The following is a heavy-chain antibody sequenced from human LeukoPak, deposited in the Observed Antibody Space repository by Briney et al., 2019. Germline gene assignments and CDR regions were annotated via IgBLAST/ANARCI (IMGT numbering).Heavy chain of an antibody. CDR2: INPTGGST. V-gene: IGHV1-46*01. J-gene: IGHJ4*02. CDR3: ARDHYHKIHSVMVTAPDY. D-gene: IGHD2-21*02. Sequence: ASVKVSCKASGYTFTSYYMHWVRQAPGEGLEWMGIINPTGGSTSYAQKFQGRVTMTRNTSTSTVYMELSSLRSEDTAVYYCARDHYHKIHSVMVTAPDYWGQGTLVIVSS. CDR1: GYTFTSYY.